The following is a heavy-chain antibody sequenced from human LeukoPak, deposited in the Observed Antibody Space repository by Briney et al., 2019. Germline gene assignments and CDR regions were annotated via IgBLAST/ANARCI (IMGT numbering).Heavy chain of an antibody. D-gene: IGHD2-21*02. CDR2: ISSSSSYI. Sequence: GGSLRLSCAASGFTFSSYSMNWVRQAPGKGLEWVSFISSSSSYIYYGDSVKGRFTISRDNAKNSLYLQMNSLRAEDTAVYYCARGGVVVTAIPYYYYGMDVWGQGTTVTVSS. CDR3: ARGGVVVTAIPYYYYGMDV. CDR1: GFTFSSYS. V-gene: IGHV3-21*01. J-gene: IGHJ6*02.